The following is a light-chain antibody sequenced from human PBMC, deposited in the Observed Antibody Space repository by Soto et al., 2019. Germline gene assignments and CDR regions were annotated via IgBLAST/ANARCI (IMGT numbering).Light chain of an antibody. J-gene: IGKJ4*01. CDR1: QSTKNY. V-gene: IGKV3-15*01. CDR2: GES. Sequence: VLSVSPGTVSLSQGERATLSCRASQSTKNYLAWDQQKPGQVPSLPIDGESTRAAGIPPRFSGSGSGTEFTLTIICLQYETASNFCFMSDYNCPITFGGGTK. CDR3: MSDYNCPIT.